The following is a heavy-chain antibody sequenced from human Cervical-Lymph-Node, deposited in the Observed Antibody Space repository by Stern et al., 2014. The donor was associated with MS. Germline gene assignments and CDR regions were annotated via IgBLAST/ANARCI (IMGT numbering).Heavy chain of an antibody. CDR2: VSGSGGST. J-gene: IGHJ4*02. V-gene: IGHV3-23*04. CDR3: AKDGYSGYDPYYFDY. Sequence: EVQLVESGGGLVQPGGSLRLSCAASGFTFSNFAMSWVRQAPGKGLEWVSGVSGSGGSTYYADSVKGRITISRDNSKNTLSLQMNSLGAEDTAVYYCAKDGYSGYDPYYFDYWGQGILVTVSS. D-gene: IGHD5-12*01. CDR1: GFTFSNFA.